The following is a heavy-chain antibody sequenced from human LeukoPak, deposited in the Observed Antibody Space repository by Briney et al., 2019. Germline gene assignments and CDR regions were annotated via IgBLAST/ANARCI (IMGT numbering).Heavy chain of an antibody. CDR1: GDSISNNY. J-gene: IGHJ5*02. D-gene: IGHD6-13*01. V-gene: IGHV4-4*07. CDR3: ARDRGGSRWYNWYDV. CDR2: IIYTSGNT. Sequence: PSETLSLTCSVSGDSISNNYWSWIRQPAGKGLEWIARIIYTSGNTDYNPSLRSRVTISVDTSKNQFSLKLSSVTAADTAVYYCARDRGGSRWYNWYDVWGQGILATVSS.